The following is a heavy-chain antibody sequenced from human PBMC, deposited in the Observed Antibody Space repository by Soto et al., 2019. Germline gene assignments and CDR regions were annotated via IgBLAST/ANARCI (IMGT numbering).Heavy chain of an antibody. CDR1: GGTFSSYA. Sequence: ASVKVSCKASGGTFSSYAISWVRQAPGQGLEWMGGIIPIFGTANYAQKFQGRVTITADESTSTAYMELSSLRSEDTAVYYCARGLVHPLLWFGEFQGMDVWGQGTTVTVSS. CDR2: IIPIFGTA. CDR3: ARGLVHPLLWFGEFQGMDV. V-gene: IGHV1-69*13. D-gene: IGHD3-10*01. J-gene: IGHJ6*02.